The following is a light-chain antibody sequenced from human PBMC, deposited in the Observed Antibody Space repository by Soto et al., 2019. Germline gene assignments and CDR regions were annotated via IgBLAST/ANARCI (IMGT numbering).Light chain of an antibody. CDR1: QSIGSN. V-gene: IGKV3-15*01. CDR2: GAS. CDR3: QHYNNWSS. Sequence: ETVMTQSPGSLSVSPGERATLSCRASQSIGSNLAWYQHKPGQAPRLLISGASTRATGIPARFSGSGSGTEFTLTISSLQSEDVAVYYYQHYNNWSSFGQGTRVEIK. J-gene: IGKJ5*01.